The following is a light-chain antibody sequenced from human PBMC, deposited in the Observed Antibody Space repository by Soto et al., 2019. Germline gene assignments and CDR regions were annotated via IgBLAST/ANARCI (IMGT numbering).Light chain of an antibody. Sequence: QSVLTQPASVSGSPGQSITISCTGTSSDVGGRNLVSWYQQYPGKAPKLIIFEASKRPSGVSNRLSGSKSGSTASLTISGLQAEDEADYYCCSHAGSRTYVFGSGTKVTVL. CDR2: EAS. J-gene: IGLJ1*01. CDR3: CSHAGSRTYV. V-gene: IGLV2-23*01. CDR1: SSDVGGRNL.